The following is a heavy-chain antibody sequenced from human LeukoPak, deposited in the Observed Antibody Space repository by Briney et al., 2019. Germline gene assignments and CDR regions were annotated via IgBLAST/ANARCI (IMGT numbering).Heavy chain of an antibody. V-gene: IGHV4-30-2*01. CDR2: IYHSGST. CDR3: ARSMTTVSSHSFDY. CDR1: GGSISSGGYS. J-gene: IGHJ4*02. D-gene: IGHD4-17*01. Sequence: SETLSLTCAVSGGSISSGGYSWSWIRQPPGKGLEWLGYIYHSGSTYYNPSLKSRVTISVDRSKNQFSLKLSSVTAADTAVYYCARSMTTVSSHSFDYWGQGTLVTVSS.